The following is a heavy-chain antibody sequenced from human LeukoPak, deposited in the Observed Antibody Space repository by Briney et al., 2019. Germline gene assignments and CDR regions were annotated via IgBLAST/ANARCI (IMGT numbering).Heavy chain of an antibody. CDR3: ARDRPDRTTCGGACYSAVFDY. CDR1: GFTFNNYG. D-gene: IGHD2-21*02. J-gene: IGHJ4*02. CDR2: VSLDGSKK. V-gene: IGHV3-30*03. Sequence: PGGSLRLSCTTSGFTFNNYGLHWVRQAPGKGPEWVAVVSLDGSKKFYADSVRGRFALSRDNSNNALYLQMTSLTVEDTAVYYCARDRPDRTTCGGACYSAVFDYWGQGALVTVSS.